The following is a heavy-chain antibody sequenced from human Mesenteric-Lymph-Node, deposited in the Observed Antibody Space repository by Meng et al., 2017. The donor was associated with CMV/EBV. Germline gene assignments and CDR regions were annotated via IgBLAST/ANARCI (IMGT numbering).Heavy chain of an antibody. J-gene: IGHJ4*02. CDR3: ARDPGDYASFYFDY. CDR1: GFTFSDDW. Sequence: GESLKISCAASGFTFSDDWMTWVRQAPGKGLEWVASINPDGTEEFYVDSVKGRFTLSRDNAKNSLFLQMNSLRAEDTAVYYCARDPGDYASFYFDYWGQGTLVTVSS. V-gene: IGHV3-7*01. CDR2: INPDGTEE. D-gene: IGHD4-17*01.